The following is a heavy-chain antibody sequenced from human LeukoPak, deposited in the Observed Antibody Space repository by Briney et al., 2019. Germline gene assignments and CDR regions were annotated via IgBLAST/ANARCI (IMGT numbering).Heavy chain of an antibody. V-gene: IGHV3-21*01. Sequence: GGSLRLSCAASGFTFSSYSMNWVRQAPGKGLEWVSSISSSSSYIHYADSVKGRFTISRDNAKNSLYLQMNSLRAEDTAVYYCARDRETLVVAATPDAFDIWGQGTMVTVSS. CDR2: ISSSSSYI. CDR1: GFTFSSYS. D-gene: IGHD2-15*01. J-gene: IGHJ3*02. CDR3: ARDRETLVVAATPDAFDI.